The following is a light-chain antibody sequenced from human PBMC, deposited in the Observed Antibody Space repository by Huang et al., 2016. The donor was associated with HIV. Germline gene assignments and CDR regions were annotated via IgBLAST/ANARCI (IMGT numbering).Light chain of an antibody. V-gene: IGKV3-15*01. J-gene: IGKJ5*01. CDR2: GAS. Sequence: EIVMTQSPASLSVSPGERATLSCRASQSVNRNLAWYQQKPGQAPRLLIYGASARATGVSARFSGSESGTDFTLTISSLQSEDSAVYYCQQYNKWPPITFGQGTRLEIK. CDR1: QSVNRN. CDR3: QQYNKWPPIT.